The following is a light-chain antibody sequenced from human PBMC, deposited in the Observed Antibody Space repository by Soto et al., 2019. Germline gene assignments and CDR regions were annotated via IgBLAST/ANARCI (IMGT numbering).Light chain of an antibody. CDR1: QDISNY. CDR2: DAS. J-gene: IGKJ4*01. V-gene: IGKV1-33*01. CDR3: QQYEDVPLT. Sequence: DIQMTQSPSSLSASIGDTVTITCQASQDISNYLNWYQQKSGKAPKLLIYDASNLETGVPLRFRGSGYETDFTLTISSLQPEDVATYYCQQYEDVPLTFGGGTKVEIK.